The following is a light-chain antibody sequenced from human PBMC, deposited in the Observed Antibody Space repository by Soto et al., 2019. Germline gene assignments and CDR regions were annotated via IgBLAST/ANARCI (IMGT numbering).Light chain of an antibody. CDR3: QQYNNWPAMYT. J-gene: IGKJ2*01. CDR2: GAS. Sequence: EVVLTQSPATLSLSPGESATLSCRASQSVRSYLAWYQQKPGQAPRLLIYGASNRATGIPARFSGSGSGTDFTLTISSLEPEDFAVYYCQQYNNWPAMYTFGQGTKLEIK. V-gene: IGKV3-11*01. CDR1: QSVRSY.